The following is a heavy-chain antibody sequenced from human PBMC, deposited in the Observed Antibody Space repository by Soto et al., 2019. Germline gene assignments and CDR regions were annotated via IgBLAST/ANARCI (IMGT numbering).Heavy chain of an antibody. CDR3: ARDRGIAAAGSGGNWLDP. CDR2: IIPAFRKA. CDR1: GGTFSSYG. D-gene: IGHD6-13*01. V-gene: IGHV1-69*01. Sequence: QVPLVQSGAEVKKPGSSVKVSCKASGGTFSSYGISWVRQAPGQGLEWMGGIIPAFRKANYAQKFQGRVTITADESTSTAYMELRSLRSEDTAVYYCARDRGIAAAGSGGNWLDPWGQGTLVTVSS. J-gene: IGHJ5*02.